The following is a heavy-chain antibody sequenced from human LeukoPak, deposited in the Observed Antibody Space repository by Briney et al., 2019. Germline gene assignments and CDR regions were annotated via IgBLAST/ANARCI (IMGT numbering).Heavy chain of an antibody. V-gene: IGHV3-7*01. J-gene: IGHJ5*02. CDR1: GFTLSSYW. CDR2: IKQDGSEI. CDR3: ASLNWFDP. Sequence: GGSLRLSCAASGFTLSSYWMIWVRQAPGKGLEWVANIKQDGSEISYVDSVKGRFTISRDNAKNSLYLQMNSLRAEDTAVYYCASLNWFDPWGQGTLVTVSS.